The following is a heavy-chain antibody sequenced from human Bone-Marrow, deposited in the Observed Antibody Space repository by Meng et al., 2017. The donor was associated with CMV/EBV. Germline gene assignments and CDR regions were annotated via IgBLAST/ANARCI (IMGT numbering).Heavy chain of an antibody. D-gene: IGHD6-19*01. Sequence: LPLTCAASGFTFSSYGMHWVRQAPGKGLEWVAVIWYDGSNKYYADSVKGRFTISRDNSKNTLYLQMNSLRAEDTAVYYCAKDVWYSSGCGSWGQGTLFTVSS. CDR1: GFTFSSYG. V-gene: IGHV3-33*06. CDR2: IWYDGSNK. CDR3: AKDVWYSSGCGS. J-gene: IGHJ5*02.